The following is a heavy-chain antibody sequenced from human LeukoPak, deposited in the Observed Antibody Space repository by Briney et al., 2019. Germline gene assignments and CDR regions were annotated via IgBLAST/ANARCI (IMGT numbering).Heavy chain of an antibody. CDR2: IIPIFGTA. Sequence: ASVKVSCKASGGTFSSYAISWVRQAPGQGLEWMGGIIPIFGTANYAQEFQGRVTITTDESTSTAYMELSSLRSEDTAVYYCASPGELLPDSYYFDYWGQGTLVTVSS. V-gene: IGHV1-69*05. CDR1: GGTFSSYA. D-gene: IGHD3-10*01. J-gene: IGHJ4*02. CDR3: ASPGELLPDSYYFDY.